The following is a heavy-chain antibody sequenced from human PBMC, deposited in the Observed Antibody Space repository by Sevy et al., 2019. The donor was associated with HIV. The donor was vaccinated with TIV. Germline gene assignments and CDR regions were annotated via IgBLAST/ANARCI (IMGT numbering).Heavy chain of an antibody. CDR3: ARDGADPDDY. J-gene: IGHJ4*02. V-gene: IGHV3-21*01. D-gene: IGHD3-10*01. CDR2: ISSSSSYI. Sequence: GGSLRLSCAASGFTFSSYSMNWVRQAPGKGLEWVSSISSSSSYINYADSVKGRFTISRDNAKNTLYLQMNSLRAEDTAVYYCARDGADPDDYWGQGTLVTVSS. CDR1: GFTFSSYS.